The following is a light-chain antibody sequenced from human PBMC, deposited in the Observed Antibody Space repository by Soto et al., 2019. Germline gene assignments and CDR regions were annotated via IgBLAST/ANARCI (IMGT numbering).Light chain of an antibody. J-gene: IGKJ2*02. CDR2: AAS. CDR1: QSISTY. CDR3: QQGYSIART. V-gene: IGKV1-39*01. Sequence: IQMTQSPSSLSASVGDRVTITCRASQSISTYLNWYQQIPGKAPKLLIYAASTLQSGVPSRFSGGGSVTYFTRTISSLQPDDFATYFCQQGYSIARTFGQGTKREIK.